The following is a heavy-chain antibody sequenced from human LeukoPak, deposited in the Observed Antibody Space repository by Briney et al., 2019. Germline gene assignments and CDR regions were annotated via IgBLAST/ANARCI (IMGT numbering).Heavy chain of an antibody. J-gene: IGHJ3*02. CDR1: GFTFSSYS. CDR2: ISSSSSTI. V-gene: IGHV3-48*04. CDR3: AKGSSPFDI. Sequence: GGSLRLSCAASGFTFSSYSMNWVRQAPGKGLEWVSYISSSSSTIYYADSVKGRFTISRDNAKNSLYLQMNSLRAEDTAVYYCAKGSSPFDIWGQGTMVTVSS.